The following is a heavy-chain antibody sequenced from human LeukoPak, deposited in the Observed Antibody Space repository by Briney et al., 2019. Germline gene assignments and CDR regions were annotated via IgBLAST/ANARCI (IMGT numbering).Heavy chain of an antibody. V-gene: IGHV4-34*01. J-gene: IGHJ4*02. Sequence: PSETVPPPCAVYGGSFSGYYWSWIRQPPGKGLEWIGEINHSGSTNYNPSLKSRVTISVDTAKNQFSLKLSSVTAADTAVYYCARSGRDIVVVPAALYARESYFDYWGPGDLVSVSS. CDR2: INHSGST. D-gene: IGHD2-2*01. CDR1: GGSFSGYY. CDR3: ARSGRDIVVVPAALYARESYFDY.